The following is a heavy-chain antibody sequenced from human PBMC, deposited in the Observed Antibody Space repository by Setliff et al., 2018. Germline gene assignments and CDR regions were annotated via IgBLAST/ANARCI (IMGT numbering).Heavy chain of an antibody. V-gene: IGHV4-61*09. CDR2: IYTSGNT. Sequence: SETLSLTCSVSGGSISSGSDYWTWIRQPAGKGLEWIGHIYTSGNTNYNPSLKSRVTISVDTSKNQFSLKLSSVTAADTAVYYCARAISGWYSAYYYYMDVWGKGTTVTVSS. CDR1: GGSISSGSDY. D-gene: IGHD6-19*01. CDR3: ARAISGWYSAYYYYMDV. J-gene: IGHJ6*03.